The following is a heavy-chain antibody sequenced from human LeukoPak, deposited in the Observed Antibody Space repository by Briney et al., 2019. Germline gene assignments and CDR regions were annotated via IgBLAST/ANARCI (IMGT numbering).Heavy chain of an antibody. CDR2: INASGGTT. V-gene: IGHV3-23*01. D-gene: IGHD6-19*01. CDR1: GFTFSSHA. CDR3: AKDYCSSAICPADY. Sequence: GGSLTLSCTAAGFTFSSHAMSWVRQAAGKRLEWVSSINASGGTTFHSGSVKGRFTISRDNPKKVLYLQMNGLRVEDTAIYYCAKDYCSSAICPADYWGQGTQVTVSS. J-gene: IGHJ4*02.